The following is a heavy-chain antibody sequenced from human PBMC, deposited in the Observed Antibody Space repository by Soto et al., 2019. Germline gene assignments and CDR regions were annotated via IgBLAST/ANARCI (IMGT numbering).Heavy chain of an antibody. D-gene: IGHD3-10*01. CDR3: AKGIQYYYGSGSGMDWFDP. CDR1: GFTFSSYA. J-gene: IGHJ5*02. V-gene: IGHV3-23*01. CDR2: ISGSGGST. Sequence: GGSLRLSCAASGFTFSSYAMSWVRQAPGKGLEWVSAISGSGGSTYYADSVKGRFTISRDNSKNTLYLQMNSLRAEDTAVYYCAKGIQYYYGSGSGMDWFDPWGQGTLVTVSS.